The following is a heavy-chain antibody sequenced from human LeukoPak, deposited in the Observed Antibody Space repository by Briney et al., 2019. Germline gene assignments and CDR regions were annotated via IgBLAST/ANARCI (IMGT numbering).Heavy chain of an antibody. D-gene: IGHD3-3*01. Sequence: SETLSLTCTVSGGSISSYYWSWIRQPPGKGLEWIGYIYYSGGTNYNPSLKSRVTVSVDTSKNQFSLKLSSVTAADTAVYYCARSDFWSGYSSPWFDPWGQGTLVTVSS. CDR1: GGSISSYY. CDR2: IYYSGGT. V-gene: IGHV4-59*01. J-gene: IGHJ5*02. CDR3: ARSDFWSGYSSPWFDP.